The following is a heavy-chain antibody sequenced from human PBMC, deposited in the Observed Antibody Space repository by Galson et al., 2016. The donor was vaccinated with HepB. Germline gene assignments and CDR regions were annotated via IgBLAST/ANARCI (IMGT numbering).Heavy chain of an antibody. Sequence: AAFGFTFRSYGMHWVRQAPGKGLEWVAVISYDESNTRYADSVKGRFSVSRDNSKSTLYLQMDSLRAEDTAVYYCARDGGHYDFWRGYYSGEVRYYFDYWGQGTLVTVSS. J-gene: IGHJ4*02. CDR1: GFTFRSYG. D-gene: IGHD3-3*01. CDR2: ISYDESNT. CDR3: ARDGGHYDFWRGYYSGEVRYYFDY. V-gene: IGHV3-33*05.